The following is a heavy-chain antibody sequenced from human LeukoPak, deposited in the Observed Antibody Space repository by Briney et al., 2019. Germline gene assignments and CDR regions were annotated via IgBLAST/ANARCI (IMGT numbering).Heavy chain of an antibody. Sequence: GGSLRLSCAASGFMLSSYWMSWVRQAPGEGLEWVANIKQDGSEKYYVDSVKGRFTISRDNAKNSLYLQMNSLRAEDTAVYYCARDNLRGLWSDGDYMDVWGKGTTVTVSS. CDR3: ARDNLRGLWSDGDYMDV. CDR1: GFMLSSYW. D-gene: IGHD3-3*01. CDR2: IKQDGSEK. J-gene: IGHJ6*03. V-gene: IGHV3-7*01.